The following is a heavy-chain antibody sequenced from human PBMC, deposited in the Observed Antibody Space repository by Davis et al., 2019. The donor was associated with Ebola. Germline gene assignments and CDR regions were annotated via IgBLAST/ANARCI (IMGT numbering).Heavy chain of an antibody. D-gene: IGHD1-26*01. Sequence: KVSCKGSGYSFTSYWISWVRQMPGKGLEWMGRIDPSDSYTNYSPSFQGHVTISADKSISTAYLQWSSLKASDTAMYYCARRMAGSYPLNLDYWGQGTLVTVSS. CDR1: GYSFTSYW. V-gene: IGHV5-10-1*01. CDR3: ARRMAGSYPLNLDY. CDR2: IDPSDSYT. J-gene: IGHJ4*02.